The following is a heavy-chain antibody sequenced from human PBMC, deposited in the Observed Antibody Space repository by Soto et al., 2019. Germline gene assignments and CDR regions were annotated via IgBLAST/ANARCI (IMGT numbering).Heavy chain of an antibody. CDR3: ARGRIAPAGRYYYYGMDV. V-gene: IGHV1-69*01. J-gene: IGHJ6*02. CDR1: GGTFSSYA. Sequence: QVQLVQSGAEVKKPGSSVKVSCKASGGTFSSYAISWVRQAPGQGLEWMGGIIPIFGTANYAQKFQGRVTITADESTSTAYMELSSLRSEDTAVYYCARGRIAPAGRYYYYGMDVWGQGTTVTVSS. D-gene: IGHD6-13*01. CDR2: IIPIFGTA.